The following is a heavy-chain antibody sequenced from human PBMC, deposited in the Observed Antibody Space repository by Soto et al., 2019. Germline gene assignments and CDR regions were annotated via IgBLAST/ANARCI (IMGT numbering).Heavy chain of an antibody. CDR3: ARAADGTYYYYGMDV. Sequence: SETLSLTCTVSGGSISSYYWSWLRQPPGKGLEWIGYIYYSGSTNYNPSLKSRVTISVDTSKNQFSLKLSSVTAADTAVYHCARAADGTYYYYGMDVWGQGTTVTVSS. CDR2: IYYSGST. J-gene: IGHJ6*02. CDR1: GGSISSYY. V-gene: IGHV4-59*01. D-gene: IGHD6-13*01.